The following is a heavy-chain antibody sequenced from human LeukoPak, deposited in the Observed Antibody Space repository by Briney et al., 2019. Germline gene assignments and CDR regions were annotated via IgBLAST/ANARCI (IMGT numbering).Heavy chain of an antibody. V-gene: IGHV1-69*05. CDR2: IIPIFGTA. CDR3: ARRVRSGAGKEDWFDR. D-gene: IGHD6-19*01. CDR1: GGTFSSYA. Sequence: GSSVKVSCKASGGTFSSYAISWVRQAPGQGLEWMGGIIPIFGTANYAQKFQGGVTITTDESTSTAYMELSSLRSEDTAVYYCARRVRSGAGKEDWFDRWGQGTLVTVSS. J-gene: IGHJ5*02.